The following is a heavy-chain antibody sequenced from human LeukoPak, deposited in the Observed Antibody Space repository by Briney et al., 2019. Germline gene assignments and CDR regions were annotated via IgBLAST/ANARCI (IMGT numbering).Heavy chain of an antibody. CDR2: IYYSGST. CDR1: GGSISSGGYY. D-gene: IGHD3-3*02. Sequence: SQTLSLTCTVSGGSISSGGYYWSWIRQHPGKGLEWIVYIYYSGSTFHNPSRKSRVTISVDTSKNHFSLKLNSVTAADTAVYYCAADLQAFAFDIWGQGTMVTVSS. CDR3: AADLQAFAFDI. J-gene: IGHJ3*02. V-gene: IGHV4-31*03.